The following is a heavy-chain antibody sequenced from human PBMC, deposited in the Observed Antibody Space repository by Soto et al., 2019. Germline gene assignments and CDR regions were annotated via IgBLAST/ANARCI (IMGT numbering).Heavy chain of an antibody. V-gene: IGHV4-59*08. J-gene: IGHJ4*02. CDR3: ARRWGYSFDY. D-gene: IGHD5-18*01. CDR2: IYYSGST. Sequence: ASGTLSLTCTVSGGSITSYYWSWVPQPPGKGLEWIGYIYYSGSTNYNPSLKSGVTILVDTSKTHFSLKLSSVTAADTAVYYCARRWGYSFDYWGQGTLVTVSS. CDR1: GGSITSYY.